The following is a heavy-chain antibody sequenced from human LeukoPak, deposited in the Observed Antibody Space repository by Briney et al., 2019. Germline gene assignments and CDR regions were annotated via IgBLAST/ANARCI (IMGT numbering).Heavy chain of an antibody. CDR2: IYYSGST. CDR1: GGSISSYY. V-gene: IGHV4-59*08. Sequence: PSETLPHTCTVSGGSISSYYWSWIRQPPGKGLEWIGYIYYSGSTNYNPSLKSRVTISVDTSKNQFSLKLSSVTAADTAVYYCARRPYYYDSSGFDHFDNWGQGTMVTVSS. CDR3: ARRPYYYDSSGFDHFDN. D-gene: IGHD3-22*01. J-gene: IGHJ4*02.